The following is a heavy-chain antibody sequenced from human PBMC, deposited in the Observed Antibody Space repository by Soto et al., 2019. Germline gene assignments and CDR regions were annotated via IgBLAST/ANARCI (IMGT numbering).Heavy chain of an antibody. CDR2: IYWNDDK. D-gene: IGHD3-22*01. Sequence: QITLKESGPTLVKPTQTLTLTCTFSGFSLSTSGVGVGWIRQPPGKALEWLALIYWNDDKRYSPSLKSRLTITKHTSKNRVVLTMTNMDPVDTATYYCAHRVLPPYYYDSSGYYYGFDYWGQGTLVTVSS. CDR3: AHRVLPPYYYDSSGYYYGFDY. V-gene: IGHV2-5*01. CDR1: GFSLSTSGVG. J-gene: IGHJ4*02.